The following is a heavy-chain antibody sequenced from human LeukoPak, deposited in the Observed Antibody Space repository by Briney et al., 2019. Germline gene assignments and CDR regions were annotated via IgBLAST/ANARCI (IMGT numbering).Heavy chain of an antibody. Sequence: SVKVSCKTSGGTFSIYAINWVRQAPGQGLEWLGGITPVLGTSNYAQRFQGRVTIIADESTSTAYMELSSLRSEDTAVYYCARGLVTKFVTWGQGTMVTVSS. CDR2: ITPVLGTS. CDR1: GGTFSIYA. CDR3: ARGLVTKFVT. J-gene: IGHJ3*02. D-gene: IGHD3-9*01. V-gene: IGHV1-69*01.